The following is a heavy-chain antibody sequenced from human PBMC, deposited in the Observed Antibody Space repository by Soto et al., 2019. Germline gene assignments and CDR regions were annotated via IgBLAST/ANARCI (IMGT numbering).Heavy chain of an antibody. CDR2: IYYSGST. CDR3: ARTSTVTTDY. V-gene: IGHV4-61*01. D-gene: IGHD4-17*01. J-gene: IGHJ4*02. CDR1: GCTVNSVSYY. Sequence: SETLSLTCTFSGCTVNSVSYYWSWIRQPPGKGLEWIGYIYYSGSTNYNPSLKSRVTVSVDTSKNQFSLKLSSVTAADTAVYYCARTSTVTTDYWGQGILVTVS.